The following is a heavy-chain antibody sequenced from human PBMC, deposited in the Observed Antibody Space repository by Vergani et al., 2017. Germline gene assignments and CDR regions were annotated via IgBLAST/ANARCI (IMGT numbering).Heavy chain of an antibody. CDR2: INRNSGNT. CDR3: TRGLPRTLTTETYYFDD. Sequence: QVQLVQSGAEVKKPGASVKLSCKASGYSFTTYDINWVRQALGHGLEWVGWINRNSGNTGYARRFEGRVTITRATAISTAYMELSGLYSDDTAVYYCTRGLPRTLTTETYYFDDWGEGTLVSVSP. D-gene: IGHD1-14*01. CDR1: GYSFTTYD. V-gene: IGHV1-8*03. J-gene: IGHJ4*02.